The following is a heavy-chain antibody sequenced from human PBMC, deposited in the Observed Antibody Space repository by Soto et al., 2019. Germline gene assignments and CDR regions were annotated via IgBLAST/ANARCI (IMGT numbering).Heavy chain of an antibody. V-gene: IGHV3-64*01. CDR3: AKRNDYNSGAFDY. D-gene: IGHD4-4*01. CDR1: GFTFSNYE. J-gene: IGHJ4*02. Sequence: GGSLRLSCAASGFTFSNYEMHWVRQAPGKGLEYVSGISNNGARTDYAKSVKGRFTISRDNSENTLFLQMNSLRAEDTAAYYCAKRNDYNSGAFDYWGQGTLVTVSS. CDR2: ISNNGART.